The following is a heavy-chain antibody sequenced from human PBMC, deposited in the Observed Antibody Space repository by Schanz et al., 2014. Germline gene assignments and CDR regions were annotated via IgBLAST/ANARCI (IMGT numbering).Heavy chain of an antibody. D-gene: IGHD3-22*01. CDR2: IIPILGIA. CDR3: ARSNYYDNSDYYNSFDY. Sequence: QVQLVQSGAEVKKPGSSVKVSCKASGGTFSTYTISWVRQAPGQGLEWMGRIIPILGIANYAQKFQGRVTNTADKSTSTAYMDLSRLRPEDTAVYSCARSNYYDNSDYYNSFDYWGQGTLVTVSS. V-gene: IGHV1-69*02. CDR1: GGTFSTYT. J-gene: IGHJ4*02.